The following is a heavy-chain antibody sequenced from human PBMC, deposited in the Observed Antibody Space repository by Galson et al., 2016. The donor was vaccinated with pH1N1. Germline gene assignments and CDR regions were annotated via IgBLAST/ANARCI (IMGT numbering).Heavy chain of an antibody. CDR1: GFTFRTSA. J-gene: IGHJ4*02. D-gene: IGHD7-27*01. CDR2: ISDEGTNK. CDR3: ARDSRKVHCWGYFDD. V-gene: IGHV3-30-3*01. Sequence: SLRLSCAASGFTFRTSALNWVRQAPGKGLEWVAVISDEGTNKYYADSAKGRFTLSRDNSRNTLYLQMNSLRPEDTAVYYCARDSRKVHCWGYFDDWGQGTLVTVSS.